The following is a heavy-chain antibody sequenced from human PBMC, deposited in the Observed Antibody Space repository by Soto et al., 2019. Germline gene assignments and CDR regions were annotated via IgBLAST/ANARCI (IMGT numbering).Heavy chain of an antibody. CDR3: ANASGYYLYDY. CDR1: GYTFTSYA. Sequence: ASVKVSCKASGYTFTSYAMHWVRQAPGQRLEWMGWINAGNGNTKYSQKFQGRVTITRDTSASTAYMELSSLRSEDTAVYYCANASGYYLYDYCSQRTLVPVSA. J-gene: IGHJ4*02. V-gene: IGHV1-3*01. CDR2: INAGNGNT. D-gene: IGHD3-3*01.